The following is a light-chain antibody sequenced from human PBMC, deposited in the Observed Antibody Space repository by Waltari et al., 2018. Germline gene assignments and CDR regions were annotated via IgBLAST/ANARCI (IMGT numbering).Light chain of an antibody. CDR2: KAS. Sequence: DIQMTQSPSTLSASLGDRVTITCRASQNINSWLAWYQQKPGKAPKLLIYKASSLESGVPSRFSGSGSGTEFTLTISSLQPDDFGTYYCQQYNTYPLTFGQGTKVEIK. CDR3: QQYNTYPLT. V-gene: IGKV1-5*03. CDR1: QNINSW. J-gene: IGKJ1*01.